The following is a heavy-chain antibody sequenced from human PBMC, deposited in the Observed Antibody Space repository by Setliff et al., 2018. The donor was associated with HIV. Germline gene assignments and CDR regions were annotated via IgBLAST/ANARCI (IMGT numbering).Heavy chain of an antibody. D-gene: IGHD3-10*01. J-gene: IGHJ4*02. CDR3: AARNSGNPTRHFDY. V-gene: IGHV3-23*01. Sequence: PGGSLRLSCAASGFTFSNYAMSWVRQAPGKGLEWVSGITGIGGGTYYADSVKGRFTISRDNSKNTLYLQMNSLSAEDTAVYYCAARNSGNPTRHFDYWGQGTLVTVSS. CDR1: GFTFSNYA. CDR2: ITGIGGGT.